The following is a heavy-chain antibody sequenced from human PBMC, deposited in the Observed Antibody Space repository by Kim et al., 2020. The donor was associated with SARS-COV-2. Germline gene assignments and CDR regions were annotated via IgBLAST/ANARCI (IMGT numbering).Heavy chain of an antibody. Sequence: SETLSLTCTVSGGSISSSSYYWGWIRQPPGKGLEWIGSIYYSGSTYYNPSLKSRVTISVDTSKNQFSLKLSSVTAADTAVYYCARENTGPNSIPPYGMDVWGQGTTVTVSS. V-gene: IGHV4-39*07. J-gene: IGHJ6*02. CDR2: IYYSGST. D-gene: IGHD4-17*01. CDR3: ARENTGPNSIPPYGMDV. CDR1: GGSISSSSYY.